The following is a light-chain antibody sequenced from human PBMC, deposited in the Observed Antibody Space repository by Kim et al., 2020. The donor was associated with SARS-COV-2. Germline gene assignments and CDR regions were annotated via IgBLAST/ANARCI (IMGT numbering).Light chain of an antibody. Sequence: ASIGDRVTFTCRASQGISNYLAWYQQKPGKVPKLLIYAASALQSGVPSRFSGSGSGTDFTLTISSLQPEDVATYYCQKYNSAPLTFGQGTRLEIK. CDR2: AAS. CDR3: QKYNSAPLT. J-gene: IGKJ5*01. CDR1: QGISNY. V-gene: IGKV1-27*01.